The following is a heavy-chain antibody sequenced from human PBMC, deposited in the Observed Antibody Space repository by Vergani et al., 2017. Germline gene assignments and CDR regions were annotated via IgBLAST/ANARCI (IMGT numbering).Heavy chain of an antibody. J-gene: IGHJ4*02. CDR3: ARAQADDEWGGRAAPGVLDY. CDR1: GFTFSDYY. V-gene: IGHV3-11*04. CDR2: ISSSGTTK. Sequence: QLQLVESGGGLVKPGGSLRLSCAASGFTFSDYYMSWIRQAPGKGLEWVSYISSSGTTKNYADSVRGRFTISRDNAKNSLYLQMNSLRAEDTAVYYCARAQADDEWGGRAAPGVLDYWGQGTLVTVSS. D-gene: IGHD6-13*01.